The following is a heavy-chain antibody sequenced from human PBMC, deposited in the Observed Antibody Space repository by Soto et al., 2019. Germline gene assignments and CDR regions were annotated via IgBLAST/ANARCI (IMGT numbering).Heavy chain of an antibody. V-gene: IGHV3-33*01. CDR3: ARGDTPYYDYIGMGSYFDY. CDR2: IWYDGSNK. CDR1: GFTFSSYG. D-gene: IGHD3-16*01. J-gene: IGHJ4*02. Sequence: GGSLRLSCAASGFTFSSYGMHWVRQAPGKGLEWVAVIWYDGSNKYYADSVKGRFTISRDNSKNTLYLQMNSLRAEDTAVYYCARGDTPYYDYIGMGSYFDYWGQGTLVTVSS.